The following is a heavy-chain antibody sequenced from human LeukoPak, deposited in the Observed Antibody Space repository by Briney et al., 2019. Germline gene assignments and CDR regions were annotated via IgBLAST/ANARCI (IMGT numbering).Heavy chain of an antibody. CDR2: ISLTGSTT. CDR1: GFSFSGHW. CDR3: AREGEYSSGWFGTDNY. J-gene: IGHJ4*02. Sequence: GGSLRLSCTASGFSFSGHWMHWARQLPGKGLVWVSRISLTGSTTSYADSVKGRFTVSRDNAKNTLYLQVNNLRAEDTAVYYCAREGEYSSGWFGTDNYWGQGTLVIVSS. D-gene: IGHD6-19*01. V-gene: IGHV3-74*01.